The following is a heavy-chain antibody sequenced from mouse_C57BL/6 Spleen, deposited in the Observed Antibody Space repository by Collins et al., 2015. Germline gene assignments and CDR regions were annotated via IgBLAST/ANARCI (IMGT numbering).Heavy chain of an antibody. V-gene: IGHV5-17*02. CDR1: GFTFSSFG. CDR3: ARFPSLRN. J-gene: IGHJ3*01. CDR2: ISSGSSTI. Sequence: DVQLVESGGGLVQPGGSRKLSCAASGFTFSSFGMHWVRQAPEMGLEWVAYISSGSSTIYYADTVKGRFTISRDNPKNTLFLQMTSLRSEDTAMYYCARFPSLRNWGQGTLVTVSA. D-gene: IGHD1-1*01.